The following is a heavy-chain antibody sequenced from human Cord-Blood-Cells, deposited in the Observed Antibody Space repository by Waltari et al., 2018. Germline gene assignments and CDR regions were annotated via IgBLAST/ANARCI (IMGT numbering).Heavy chain of an antibody. V-gene: IGHV3-30-3*01. CDR1: GFTFSSYA. CDR2: KSNDGSNK. D-gene: IGHD1-26*01. Sequence: QVQLVESGGGVVQPGRSLRLSCAASGFTFSSYAMHWVRQAPGKGLGGVAVKSNDGSNKSYADSVKGRFTISRDNSKNTLYLQMNSLRAEDTAVYYCAGQGELLACDIWGQGTMVTVSS. J-gene: IGHJ3*02. CDR3: AGQGELLACDI.